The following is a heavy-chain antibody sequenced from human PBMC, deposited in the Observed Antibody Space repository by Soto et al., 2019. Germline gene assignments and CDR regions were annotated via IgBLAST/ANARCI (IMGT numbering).Heavy chain of an antibody. Sequence: ASVKVSCKASGGTFKTYSFTWVRQATGQGLEWMGWMNPKSGNTGYAQQFQGRVIMTRSTSISTAYMELSSLRSEDTAVYYCVRVYGEIDYWGQGTLVTVSS. CDR3: VRVYGEIDY. CDR2: MNPKSGNT. CDR1: GGTFKTYS. D-gene: IGHD4-17*01. V-gene: IGHV1-8*01. J-gene: IGHJ4*02.